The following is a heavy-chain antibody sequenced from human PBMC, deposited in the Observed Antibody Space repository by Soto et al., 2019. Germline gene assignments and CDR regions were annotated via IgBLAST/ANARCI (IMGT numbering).Heavy chain of an antibody. CDR2: ISSKPNRTSFYI. CDR1: GFSFASYS. CDR3: ARVRLDYSNKPYFFDN. V-gene: IGHV3-21*01. J-gene: IGHJ4*02. Sequence: PGGSLRLSCAASGFSFASYSMNWLRQAPGQGLEWVSSISSKPNRTSFYIHYAESVKGRFTISRDNARDSLYLQMKTLRAEDTGVYYCARVRLDYSNKPYFFDNWGRGTQVSVSS. D-gene: IGHD4-4*01.